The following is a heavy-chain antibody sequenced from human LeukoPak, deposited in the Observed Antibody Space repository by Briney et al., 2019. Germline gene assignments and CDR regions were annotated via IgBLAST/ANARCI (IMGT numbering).Heavy chain of an antibody. CDR3: AKAVGIVGATYYFDY. CDR1: GFTFSSYG. Sequence: GGSLRLSCAASGFTFSSYGMHWVRQAPGKGLEWVAVISYDGSNKYYADSVKDRFTISRDNSKNTLYLQMNSLRAEDTAVYYCAKAVGIVGATYYFDYWGQGTLVTVSS. V-gene: IGHV3-30*18. D-gene: IGHD1-26*01. J-gene: IGHJ4*02. CDR2: ISYDGSNK.